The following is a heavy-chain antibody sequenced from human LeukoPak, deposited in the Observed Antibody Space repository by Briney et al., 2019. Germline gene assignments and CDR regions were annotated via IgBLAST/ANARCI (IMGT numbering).Heavy chain of an antibody. J-gene: IGHJ4*02. CDR2: INHSGST. D-gene: IGHD6-13*01. CDR3: ARAPVRIAAAGRGRKFDY. CDR1: GGSFSGYY. V-gene: IGHV4-34*01. Sequence: SETLSLTCAVYGGSFSGYYWSWLRQPPGKGLEWIGEINHSGSTNYNPSLKRQVTISVDTSKNQFSLKLSSVTAADTAVYYCARAPVRIAAAGRGRKFDYWGQGTLVTVSS.